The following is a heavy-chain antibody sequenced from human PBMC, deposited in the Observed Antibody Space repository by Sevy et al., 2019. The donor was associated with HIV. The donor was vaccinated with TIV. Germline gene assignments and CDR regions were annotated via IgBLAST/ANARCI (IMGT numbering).Heavy chain of an antibody. CDR2: INQDGSQK. J-gene: IGHJ4*02. D-gene: IGHD2-21*01. CDR1: EFTFSRYW. CDR3: ARAGPLGDLDHFDR. Sequence: GGSLRLSCATSEFTFSRYWMTWVRQAPGKGLEWVVYINQDGSQKSYVDSVKGRFTISRDNSKNSRFLQMNSLRAEDTAVYYCARAGPLGDLDHFDRWGQGTLVTVSS. V-gene: IGHV3-7*03.